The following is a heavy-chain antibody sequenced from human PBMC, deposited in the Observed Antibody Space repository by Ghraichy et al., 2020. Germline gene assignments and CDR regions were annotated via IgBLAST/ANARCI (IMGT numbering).Heavy chain of an antibody. Sequence: SQTLSLTCTVSGGSITSNSYYWGWIRQPPGKGLEWIGSISYSGSTYYNPSLQSRVTISVDTSKNQFSLKLSSVTAADTAVHYCARGIKTSQHGDSYFDYWGQGTLVTVSS. CDR2: ISYSGST. J-gene: IGHJ4*02. V-gene: IGHV4-39*07. CDR1: GGSITSNSYY. D-gene: IGHD4-17*01. CDR3: ARGIKTSQHGDSYFDY.